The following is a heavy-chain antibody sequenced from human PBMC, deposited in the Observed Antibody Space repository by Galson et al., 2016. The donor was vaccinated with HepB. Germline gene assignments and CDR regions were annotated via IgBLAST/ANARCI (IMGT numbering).Heavy chain of an antibody. CDR3: ARGGATPMVLTY. J-gene: IGHJ4*02. V-gene: IGHV4-39*02. D-gene: IGHD5-18*01. CDR1: GASISNNNNY. CDR2: IYHSGDT. Sequence: SETLSLTCTVSGASISNNNNYWGWVRQPSGKGLEWIGIIYHSGDTYYSPSLKSRVTLSVDTSANRFSLSVKSVTAADTAVYYCARGGATPMVLTYWGQGTLVTVSS.